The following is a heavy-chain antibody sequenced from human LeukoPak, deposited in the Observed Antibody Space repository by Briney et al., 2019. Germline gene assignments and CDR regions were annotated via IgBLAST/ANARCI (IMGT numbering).Heavy chain of an antibody. CDR1: GYIVIIYW. CDR3: ARINGYCSSASCSLTFDF. D-gene: IGHD2-2*03. V-gene: IGHV5-51*01. Sequence: GESLKISCKGSGYIVIIYWIGWVRQLPGKGLEWMGISNPGDSDTRYSPSFQGQVTISADKSISTAYLQWSSLKASDTAMYYCARINGYCSSASCSLTFDFWGQGTLVTVST. CDR2: SNPGDSDT. J-gene: IGHJ4*02.